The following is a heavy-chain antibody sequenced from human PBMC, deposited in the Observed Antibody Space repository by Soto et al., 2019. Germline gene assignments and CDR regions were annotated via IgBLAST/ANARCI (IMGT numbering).Heavy chain of an antibody. D-gene: IGHD5-18*01. CDR2: INPSGGST. V-gene: IGHV1-46*01. J-gene: IGHJ6*02. CDR3: ARDSVDTAMVKGWDYYYGMDV. Sequence: ASVKVSCKASGYTFTSYYMHWVRQAPGQGLEWMGIINPSGGSTSYAQKFQGRVTMTRDTSTSTVYMELSSLRSEDTAVYYCARDSVDTAMVKGWDYYYGMDVWGQGTTVTVSS. CDR1: GYTFTSYY.